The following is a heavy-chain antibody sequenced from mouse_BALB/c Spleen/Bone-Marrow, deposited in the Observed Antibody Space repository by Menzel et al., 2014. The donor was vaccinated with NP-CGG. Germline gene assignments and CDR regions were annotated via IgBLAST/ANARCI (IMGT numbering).Heavy chain of an antibody. D-gene: IGHD2-1*01. J-gene: IGHJ4*01. CDR3: ARGDYGNWNYAMDY. CDR2: ISTYSGNT. V-gene: IGHV1-67*01. CDR1: GYTFTDYA. Sequence: VQLVESGPELVTPGVSVKISCKGSGYTFTDYAMHWVKQSHAKSLEWIGVISTYSGNTNYNQKFKGKATMTVDKSSSTAYMELARLTSEDSAIYYCARGDYGNWNYAMDYWGQGTSVTVSS.